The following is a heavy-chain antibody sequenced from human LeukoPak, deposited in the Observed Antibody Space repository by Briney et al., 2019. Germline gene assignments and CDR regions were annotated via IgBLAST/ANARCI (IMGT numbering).Heavy chain of an antibody. CDR3: ARGYDYIWGTFRSPPFFDY. CDR2: IYYSGST. V-gene: IGHV4-39*07. D-gene: IGHD3-16*02. CDR1: GGSISSTSYY. J-gene: IGHJ4*02. Sequence: SETLSLTCTVSGGSISSTSYYWGWIRQPPGKGLEWIGNIYYSGSTYYNPSLKSRVTISVDTSKNQFSLKLSSVTAADTAVYFCARGYDYIWGTFRSPPFFDYWGQGTLVTVSS.